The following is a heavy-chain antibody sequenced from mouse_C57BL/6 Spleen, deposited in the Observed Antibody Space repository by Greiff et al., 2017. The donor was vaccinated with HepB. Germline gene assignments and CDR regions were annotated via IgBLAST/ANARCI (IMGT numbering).Heavy chain of an antibody. V-gene: IGHV2-2*01. D-gene: IGHD2-4*01. CDR3: ARKDDYDEGGYYAMDY. Sequence: QVQLKESGPGLVQPSQSLSITCTVSGFSLTSYGVHWVRQSPGKGLEWLGVIWSGGSTDYNAAFISRLSISKDNSKSQVFFKMNSLQADDTAIYYCARKDDYDEGGYYAMDYWGQGTSVTVSS. J-gene: IGHJ4*01. CDR1: GFSLTSYG. CDR2: IWSGGST.